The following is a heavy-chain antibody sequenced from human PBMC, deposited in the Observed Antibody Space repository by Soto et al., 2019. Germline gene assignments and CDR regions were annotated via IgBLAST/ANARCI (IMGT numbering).Heavy chain of an antibody. CDR1: GFTFGTYA. V-gene: IGHV3-33*01. J-gene: IGHJ4*01. D-gene: IGHD2-8*01. Sequence: GGSLRLSCAASGFTFGTYAMHWVRQAPGKGLVWVAVIYYDGRNRYYGDAAKGRFTISRDNSKSTLYLQMSSLRDEDTAVYYCARAFCTNGVCYYFFDYWGHGTLVTVSS. CDR2: IYYDGRNR. CDR3: ARAFCTNGVCYYFFDY.